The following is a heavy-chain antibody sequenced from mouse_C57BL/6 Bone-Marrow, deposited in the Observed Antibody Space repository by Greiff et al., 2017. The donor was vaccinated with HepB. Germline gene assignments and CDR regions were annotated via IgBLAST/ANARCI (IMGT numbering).Heavy chain of an antibody. J-gene: IGHJ2*01. Sequence: EVKVVESEGGLVQPGSSMKLSCTASGFTFSDYYMAWVRQVPEKGLEWVANINYDGSSTYYLDSLKSRFIISRDNAKNILYLQMSSLKSEDTATYYCASLDYYGSSYFDYWGQGTTLTVSS. CDR2: INYDGSST. V-gene: IGHV5-16*01. CDR3: ASLDYYGSSYFDY. CDR1: GFTFSDYY. D-gene: IGHD1-1*01.